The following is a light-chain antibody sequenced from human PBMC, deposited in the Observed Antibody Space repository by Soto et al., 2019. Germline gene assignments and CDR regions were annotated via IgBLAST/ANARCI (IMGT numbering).Light chain of an antibody. CDR2: DAS. CDR3: QHRSNWPLT. Sequence: EIVMTQSPATLSVSPGERVTLSCRASQTISRSLAWYQQKPGQAPRLLIYDASNRATGIPARFSGSGSGTDFTLTISSLEPEDFAVYYCQHRSNWPLTFGGGTKVDIK. V-gene: IGKV3-11*01. CDR1: QTISRS. J-gene: IGKJ4*01.